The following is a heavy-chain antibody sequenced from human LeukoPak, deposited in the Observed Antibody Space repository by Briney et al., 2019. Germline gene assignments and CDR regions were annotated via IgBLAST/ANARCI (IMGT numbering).Heavy chain of an antibody. V-gene: IGHV4-61*02. CDR2: TYTSGST. CDR1: GGSISSGSYY. J-gene: IGHJ4*02. D-gene: IGHD5-18*01. CDR3: ASSGYGYPFDY. Sequence: PSQTLSLTCTVSGGSISSGSYYWSWIRQPAGKGLEWIGRTYTSGSTNYNPSLKSRVTISVDTSKNQFSLKLSSVTAADTAVNYCASSGYGYPFDYWGQGTLVTVSS.